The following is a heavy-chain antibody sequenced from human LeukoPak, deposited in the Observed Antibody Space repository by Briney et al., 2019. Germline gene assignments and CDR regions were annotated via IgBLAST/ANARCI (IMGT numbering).Heavy chain of an antibody. V-gene: IGHV4-39*01. CDR1: GGSISSRSHC. Sequence: SETLSLTCTVSGGSISSRSHCWGWIRQPPGKGLEWIGTMFYSGSTYYNPSLKSRVAISVDTSENQFSLELNSVTAADTAVYYCAVAGVRYYNSSGLHAFDFWGRGTMVTVSS. J-gene: IGHJ3*01. CDR3: AVAGVRYYNSSGLHAFDF. D-gene: IGHD3-22*01. CDR2: MFYSGST.